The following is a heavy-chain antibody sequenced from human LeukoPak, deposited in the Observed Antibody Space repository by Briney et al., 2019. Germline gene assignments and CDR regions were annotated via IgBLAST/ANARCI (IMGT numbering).Heavy chain of an antibody. D-gene: IGHD6-13*01. CDR2: ISGSGGST. CDR3: ARAWSIAAAGTGGY. J-gene: IGHJ4*02. Sequence: GGTLRLSCAASGFTFSSYGMSWVRQAPGKGLEWVSAISGSGGSTYYADSVKGRFTISRDNSKNTLYLQMNSLRAEDTAVYYCARAWSIAAAGTGGYWGQGTLVTVSS. CDR1: GFTFSSYG. V-gene: IGHV3-23*01.